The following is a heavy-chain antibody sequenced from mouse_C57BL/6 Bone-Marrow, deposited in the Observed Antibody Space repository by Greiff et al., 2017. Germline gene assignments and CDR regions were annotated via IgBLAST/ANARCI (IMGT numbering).Heavy chain of an antibody. CDR1: GFTFSDYG. J-gene: IGHJ2*01. Sequence: EVQLQQSGGGLVKPGGSLKLSCAASGFTFSDYGMHWVRQAPEKGLEWVAYISSGSSTIYYADTVKGRFTITRDNAKNTLFLQMTSLRSEDTAMYYCERDSLLWYPYYFDYWGQGTTLTVSS. V-gene: IGHV5-17*01. CDR2: ISSGSSTI. D-gene: IGHD2-1*01. CDR3: ERDSLLWYPYYFDY.